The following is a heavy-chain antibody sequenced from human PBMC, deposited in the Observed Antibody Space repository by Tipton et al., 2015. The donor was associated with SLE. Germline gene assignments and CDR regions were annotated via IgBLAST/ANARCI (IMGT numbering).Heavy chain of an antibody. V-gene: IGHV4-31*03. CDR3: ARGHGDYWYFDL. Sequence: TLSLTCTVSGGFISSGGYYWSWIRQHPGKGVEWIGYIYYSGSTYYNPSLKSRVTISVDTSKNQFSLKLSSVTAADTAVYYCARGHGDYWYFDLWGRGTLVTVSS. D-gene: IGHD4-17*01. J-gene: IGHJ2*01. CDR2: IYYSGST. CDR1: GGFISSGGYY.